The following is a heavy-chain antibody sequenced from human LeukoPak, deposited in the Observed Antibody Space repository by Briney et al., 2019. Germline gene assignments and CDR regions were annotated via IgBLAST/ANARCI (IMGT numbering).Heavy chain of an antibody. CDR1: GGSISSYY. CDR2: IYYSGNT. V-gene: IGHV4-59*01. J-gene: IGHJ4*02. D-gene: IGHD3-9*01. Sequence: SETLSLTCTVSGGSISSYYWNWIRQSPGKGLEWIGYIYYSGNTNYNPSLKSRVTISVDTSKNQFSLKLHSVTAADTAVYYCARFRVDLTGYYEIEYWDQGTLVTVSS. CDR3: ARFRVDLTGYYEIEY.